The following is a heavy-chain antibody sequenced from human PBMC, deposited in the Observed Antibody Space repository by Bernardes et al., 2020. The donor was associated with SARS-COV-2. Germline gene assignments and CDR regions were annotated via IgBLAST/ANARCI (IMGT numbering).Heavy chain of an antibody. CDR1: GFTFSSYG. Sequence: RGSLRPSCAASGFTFSSYGMSWVRQVPGKVLEWVSSFNGYGCSTYYADSVKGRFTISRYNSKNTLFLPISSLRAEDTAVCYCAKDHGGDYYFLDPWGRGTLVTGSS. D-gene: IGHD1-26*01. CDR2: FNGYGCST. J-gene: IGHJ5*02. CDR3: AKDHGGDYYFLDP. V-gene: IGHV3-23*01.